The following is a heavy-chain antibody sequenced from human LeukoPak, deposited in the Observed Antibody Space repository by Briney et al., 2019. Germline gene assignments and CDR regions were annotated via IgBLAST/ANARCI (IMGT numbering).Heavy chain of an antibody. V-gene: IGHV3-11*01. Sequence: PGGSLRLSCAASGFTFSDYYMSWIRQAPGKGLEWVSYISRSGSTIYYADSVKGRFTISRDNAKNSLYLQMNSLRAEDTAVYYCARVAVSSDDAFDIWGQGTMVTVSS. CDR2: ISRSGSTI. CDR1: GFTFSDYY. CDR3: ARVAVSSDDAFDI. D-gene: IGHD6-25*01. J-gene: IGHJ3*02.